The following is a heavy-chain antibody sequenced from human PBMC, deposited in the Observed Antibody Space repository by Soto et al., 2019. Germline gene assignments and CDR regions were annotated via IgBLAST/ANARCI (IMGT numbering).Heavy chain of an antibody. CDR2: IYSGGST. Sequence: GGSLRLSCAASGVTVSSNYMSWVRQAPGKGLEWVSVIYSGGSTYYADSVKGRFTISRDNSKNTLYLQMNSLRAEDTAVYYCARDPQLAPLVAYDIWGQGTMVTVSS. CDR1: GVTVSSNY. CDR3: ARDPQLAPLVAYDI. V-gene: IGHV3-66*01. J-gene: IGHJ3*02. D-gene: IGHD2-2*01.